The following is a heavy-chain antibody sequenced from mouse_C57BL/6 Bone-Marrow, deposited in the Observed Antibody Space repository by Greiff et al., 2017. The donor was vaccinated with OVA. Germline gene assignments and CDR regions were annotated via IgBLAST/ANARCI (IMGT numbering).Heavy chain of an antibody. D-gene: IGHD2-1*01. J-gene: IGHJ2*01. V-gene: IGHV1-53*01. CDR1: GYTFTSYW. CDR2: INPSNGGT. Sequence: QVQLQQSGTELVKPGASVKLSCKASGYTFTSYWMHWVKQRPGQGLEWIGNINPSNGGTNYNEKFKSKATLTVDKSSSTAYMRLSSLTSEDSAVYYCARSPIYYGNYYYFDYWGQGTTLTVSS. CDR3: ARSPIYYGNYYYFDY.